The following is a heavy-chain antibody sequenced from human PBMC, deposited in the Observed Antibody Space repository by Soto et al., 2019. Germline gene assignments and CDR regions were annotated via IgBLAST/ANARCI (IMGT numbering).Heavy chain of an antibody. CDR2: INSDGSST. J-gene: IGHJ4*02. CDR3: ARDHLFSGSYQRPYFDY. CDR1: GFTFSSYW. D-gene: IGHD1-26*01. V-gene: IGHV3-74*01. Sequence: EVQLVESGGGLVQPGGSLRLSCAASGFTFSSYWMHWVRQAPGKGLVWVSRINSDGSSTSYADSVKGRFTISRDNAKNTLYLQMNSLRAEDTAVYYCARDHLFSGSYQRPYFDYWGQGTLVTVSS.